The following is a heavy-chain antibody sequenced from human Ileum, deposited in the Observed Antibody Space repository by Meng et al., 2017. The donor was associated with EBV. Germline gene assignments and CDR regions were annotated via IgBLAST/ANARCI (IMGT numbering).Heavy chain of an antibody. V-gene: IGHV3-15*01. D-gene: IGHD2-15*01. CDR1: GFTFSSAW. CDR3: EGWRY. CDR2: IKSTTDGGTT. Sequence: QLVVLWGGLFRRGGSLSLACSDSGFTFSSAWMIWVRQAPGKWLERVGRIKSTTDGGTTDYAAPVKGRFTISRDDSKNTLFLQMDSLKTEDTAVYYCEGWRYWGQGTLVTVSS. J-gene: IGHJ4*02.